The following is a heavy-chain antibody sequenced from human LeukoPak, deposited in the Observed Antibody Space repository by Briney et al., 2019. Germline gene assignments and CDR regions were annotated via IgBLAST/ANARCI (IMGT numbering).Heavy chain of an antibody. D-gene: IGHD3-22*01. V-gene: IGHV1-69*05. CDR1: GGTFSSYA. Sequence: GTSVKVSCKASGGTFSSYAISWVRQAPGQGLEWMGGIIPIFGTANYAQTFQGRVTITTDESTSTAYMEQSSLRSEDTAVYYCARTGGDSSGYYPDYWGQGTLVTVSS. CDR2: IIPIFGTA. CDR3: ARTGGDSSGYYPDY. J-gene: IGHJ4*02.